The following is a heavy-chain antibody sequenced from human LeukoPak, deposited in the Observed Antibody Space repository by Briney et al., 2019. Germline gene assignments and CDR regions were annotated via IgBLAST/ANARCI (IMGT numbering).Heavy chain of an antibody. D-gene: IGHD3-10*01. V-gene: IGHV3-23*01. CDR1: GFTFSGYV. J-gene: IGHJ4*02. CDR2: ISGTGGST. CDR3: AKDIKGSGKGYYFDY. Sequence: GGSLRLSCAASGFTFSGYVMNWVRQAPGKGLGWVSAISGTGGSTYYVDSVKGRFTISRDNSKDTLYLQMNSLRAEDTAIYYCAKDIKGSGKGYYFDYWGQGTLVTVSS.